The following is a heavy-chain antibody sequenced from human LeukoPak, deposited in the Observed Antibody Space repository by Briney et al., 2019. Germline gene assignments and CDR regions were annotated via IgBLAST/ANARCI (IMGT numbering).Heavy chain of an antibody. CDR3: ARNSTSWSFDL. CDR2: IYHSGST. V-gene: IGHV4-38-2*01. Sequence: SETLSLTCGVSGDSISSGYYWGWIRPPPGRGLEWIGTIYHSGSTYYNPSLKSRVTISADTSKNQFSLTLNSVTAADTAVYYCARNSTSWSFDLWGRGTLVTVSS. CDR1: GDSISSGYY. J-gene: IGHJ2*01. D-gene: IGHD3-10*01.